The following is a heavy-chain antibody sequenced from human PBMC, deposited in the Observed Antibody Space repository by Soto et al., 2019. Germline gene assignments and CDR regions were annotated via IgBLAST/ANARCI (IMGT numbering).Heavy chain of an antibody. V-gene: IGHV1-69*13. J-gene: IGHJ5*02. D-gene: IGHD1-7*01. CDR3: ARVDPDRMGTVWFDP. CDR2: IIPIFGTA. Sequence: ASVKVSCKASGGTFSSYAISWVRQAPGQGLEWMGGIIPIFGTANYAQKFQGRVTITADESTSTAYMELSSLRSEDTAVYYCARVDPDRMGTVWFDPWGQGTLVTVSS. CDR1: GGTFSSYA.